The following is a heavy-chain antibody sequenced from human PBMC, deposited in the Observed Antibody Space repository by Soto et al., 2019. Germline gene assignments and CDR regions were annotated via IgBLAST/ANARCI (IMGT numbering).Heavy chain of an antibody. CDR1: GFTFSSYS. D-gene: IGHD2-21*02. J-gene: IGHJ3*02. Sequence: EVQLVESGGGLVQPGGSLRLSCAASGFTFSSYSMNWVRQAPGKGLEWVSYISSSSSTIYYADSVKGRFTISRDNAKNSLYLQMNSLRDEDTAVYYCARDLYCGGDCYYHDAFDIWGQGTTVTVSS. V-gene: IGHV3-48*02. CDR2: ISSSSSTI. CDR3: ARDLYCGGDCYYHDAFDI.